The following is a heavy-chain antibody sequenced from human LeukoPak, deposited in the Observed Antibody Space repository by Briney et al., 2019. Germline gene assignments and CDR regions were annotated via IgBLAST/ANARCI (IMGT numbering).Heavy chain of an antibody. D-gene: IGHD3-3*01. CDR3: ARPLPYDFWSGYSYYYYGMDV. Sequence: PSETLSLTCTVSGGSISSYYWSWIRQPPGKGLEWIGYIYYSGSTNYNPSLKSRVTISVDTSKNQFSLKLSSVTAADTAVYYCARPLPYDFWSGYSYYYYGMDVWGQGTTVTVSS. J-gene: IGHJ6*02. CDR1: GGSISSYY. CDR2: IYYSGST. V-gene: IGHV4-59*08.